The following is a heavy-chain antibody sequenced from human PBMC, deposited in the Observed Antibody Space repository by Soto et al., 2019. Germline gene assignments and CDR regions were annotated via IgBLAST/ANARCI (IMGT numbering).Heavy chain of an antibody. Sequence: QVQLVQSAGEVKEPGASLKVACKASGYSFSTYGISWVRQAPGQGLEWMGWISTSNGYTNYAQKFQGRVSMTTDTSTNTAYMEVRSLRSDDTAFYFCARDRSFDLLEWSPSDSYGMDVWGQGTSVTVSS. D-gene: IGHD3-3*01. CDR1: GYSFSTYG. J-gene: IGHJ6*02. CDR2: ISTSNGYT. V-gene: IGHV1-18*01. CDR3: ARDRSFDLLEWSPSDSYGMDV.